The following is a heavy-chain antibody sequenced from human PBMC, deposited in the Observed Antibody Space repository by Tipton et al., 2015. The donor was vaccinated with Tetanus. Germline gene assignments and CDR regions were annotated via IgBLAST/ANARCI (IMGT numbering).Heavy chain of an antibody. CDR2: IYPGDSDT. D-gene: IGHD2-8*01. J-gene: IGHJ4*02. Sequence: QLVQSGGEVKKPGESLKLSCKGSGYIFNNYWIGWVRQEPGKGLEWMGIIYPGDSDTRYSPSFQGQVTISVDKSINTACLQWSSRRALDTSMFDCARAHCTDGVCKFDFWGQGALVTVAS. CDR1: GYIFNNYW. CDR3: ARAHCTDGVCKFDF. V-gene: IGHV5-51*01.